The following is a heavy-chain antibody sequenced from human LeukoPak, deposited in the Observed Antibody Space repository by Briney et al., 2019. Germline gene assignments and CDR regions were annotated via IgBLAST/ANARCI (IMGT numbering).Heavy chain of an antibody. CDR1: GFTFSSYS. D-gene: IGHD2-15*01. CDR3: VAGYCSGGSCYLFDY. Sequence: GGSLRLSCAASGFTFSSYSMNWVRQAPGKGLEWVSSISSSSSYIYYADSVKGRFTISRDNAKNSLYLQMNSLRAEDTAVYYCVAGYCSGGSCYLFDYWGQGTLVTVSS. V-gene: IGHV3-21*01. J-gene: IGHJ4*02. CDR2: ISSSSSYI.